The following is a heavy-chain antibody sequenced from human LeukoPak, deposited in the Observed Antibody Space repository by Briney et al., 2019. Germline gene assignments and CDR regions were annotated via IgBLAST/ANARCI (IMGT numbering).Heavy chain of an antibody. Sequence: GESLKISCKGSGYSFTSYWIGWVRQMPGKGLEWMGTIYPGDSDTRYSPSFQGQVTISADKSISTAYLQWSSLKASDTAMYYCARGTRIARYFDWLLQNWFDPWGQGTLVTVSS. D-gene: IGHD3-9*01. CDR1: GYSFTSYW. CDR2: IYPGDSDT. J-gene: IGHJ5*02. CDR3: ARGTRIARYFDWLLQNWFDP. V-gene: IGHV5-51*01.